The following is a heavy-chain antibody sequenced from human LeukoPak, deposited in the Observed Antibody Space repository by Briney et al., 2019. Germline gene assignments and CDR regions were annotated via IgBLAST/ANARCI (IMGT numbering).Heavy chain of an antibody. CDR1: GGSISSYY. CDR3: ARASSSWYGTDV. J-gene: IGHJ6*02. V-gene: IGHV4-59*01. Sequence: SETLSLTCTVSGGSISSYYWSWIRQPPGKGLEWIGYIYYSGSTNYNPSLKSRVTISVDTSKNQFSLKLSSVTAADTAVYYCARASSSWYGTDVWGQGTTVTVSS. CDR2: IYYSGST. D-gene: IGHD6-13*01.